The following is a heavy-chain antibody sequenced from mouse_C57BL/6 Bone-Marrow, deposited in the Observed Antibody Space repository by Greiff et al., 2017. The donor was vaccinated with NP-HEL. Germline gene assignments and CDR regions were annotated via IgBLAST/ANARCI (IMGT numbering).Heavy chain of an antibody. CDR2: ISYSGST. CDR1: GYSITSGYD. J-gene: IGHJ1*03. Sequence: EVQLQQSGPGMVKPSQSLSLTCTVTGYSITSGYDWHWIRHFPGNKLEWMGYISYSGSTNYNPSLKSRISITHDTSKNHFFLKLNSVTTEDTATYYCARSCTTDWYFDVWGTGTTVTVSS. D-gene: IGHD1-1*01. V-gene: IGHV3-1*01. CDR3: ARSCTTDWYFDV.